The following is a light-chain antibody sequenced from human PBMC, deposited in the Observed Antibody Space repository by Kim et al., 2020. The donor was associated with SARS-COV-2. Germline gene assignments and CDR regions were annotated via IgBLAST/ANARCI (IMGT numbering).Light chain of an antibody. CDR3: SSYTSSSTLEV. CDR1: SSVVGGYNY. Sequence: SITISLYGTSSVVGGYNYLSWYQQHPGKAHKLMIYDVSNRPSGVSNRFSGSKSGNTASLTISGLQAEDEADYYCSSYTSSSTLEVFGTGTKVTVL. J-gene: IGLJ1*01. V-gene: IGLV2-14*03. CDR2: DVS.